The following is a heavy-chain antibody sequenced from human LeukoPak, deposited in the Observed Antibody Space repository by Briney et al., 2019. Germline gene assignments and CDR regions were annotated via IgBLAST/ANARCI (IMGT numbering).Heavy chain of an antibody. Sequence: PSQTLSLTCTVSGGSISSGGYSWSWIRQPPGKGLEWIGYIYHSGSTYYNPSLKSRVTISVDRSKNQFSLKLSSVTAADTAVYYCARADSSSWWFDPWGQGTLVTVSS. CDR1: GGSISSGGYS. CDR3: ARADSSSWWFDP. J-gene: IGHJ5*02. CDR2: IYHSGST. D-gene: IGHD3-22*01. V-gene: IGHV4-30-2*01.